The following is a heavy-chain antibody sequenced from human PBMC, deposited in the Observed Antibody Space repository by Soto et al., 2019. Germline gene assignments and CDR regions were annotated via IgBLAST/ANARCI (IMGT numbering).Heavy chain of an antibody. CDR3: AKDRGITIFGVVIIPPYYYYGMDV. Sequence: GGSLRLSCAASGFTFSSYGMHWVRQAPGKGLEWVAVISYDGSNKYYADSVKGRFTISRDNSKNTLYLQMNSLRAEDTAVYYCAKDRGITIFGVVIIPPYYYYGMDVWGQGTTVTVSS. V-gene: IGHV3-30*18. J-gene: IGHJ6*01. CDR2: ISYDGSNK. CDR1: GFTFSSYG. D-gene: IGHD3-3*01.